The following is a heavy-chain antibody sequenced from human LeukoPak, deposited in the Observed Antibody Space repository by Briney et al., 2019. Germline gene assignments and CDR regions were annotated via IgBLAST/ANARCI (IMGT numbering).Heavy chain of an antibody. Sequence: SETLSLTCAVYGGSFSGYYWSWIRQPPGKGLEWIGEINHSGSTNYNPSLKSRVTISVDTSKNQFSLKLSSVTAADTAVYYCAEGDILTGPGDVWGKGTTVTISS. J-gene: IGHJ6*04. CDR3: AEGDILTGPGDV. D-gene: IGHD3-9*01. CDR2: INHSGST. V-gene: IGHV4-34*01. CDR1: GGSFSGYY.